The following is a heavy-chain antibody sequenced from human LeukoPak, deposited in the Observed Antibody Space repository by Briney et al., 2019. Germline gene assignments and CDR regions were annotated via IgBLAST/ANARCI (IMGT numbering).Heavy chain of an antibody. CDR2: INPNSGGT. CDR3: ARAWSPEYYYDSSGYDDAFDI. D-gene: IGHD3-22*01. V-gene: IGHV1-2*02. CDR1: GYTFTGYY. J-gene: IGHJ3*02. Sequence: GASVKVSCKASGYTFTGYYMHWVRQAPGQGLEWMGWINPNSGGTNYAQKFQGRVTMTRDTSNSTAYMELSRLRSDDTAVYYCARAWSPEYYYDSSGYDDAFDIWGQGTMVTVSS.